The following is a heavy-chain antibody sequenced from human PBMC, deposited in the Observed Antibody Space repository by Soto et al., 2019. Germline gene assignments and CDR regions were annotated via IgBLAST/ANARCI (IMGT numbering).Heavy chain of an antibody. CDR2: ISGSGGST. J-gene: IGHJ6*02. CDR3: AKDLPRVPSPYYYYGLDV. V-gene: IGHV3-23*01. D-gene: IGHD1-1*01. CDR1: GFTFSSYA. Sequence: GGSLRLSCAASGFTFSSYAMSWVRQAPGKGLEWVSAISGSGGSTYYADSVKGRFTISRDNSKNTLYLQMNSPRAEDTAVYYCAKDLPRVPSPYYYYGLDVWGRGTTVTVSS.